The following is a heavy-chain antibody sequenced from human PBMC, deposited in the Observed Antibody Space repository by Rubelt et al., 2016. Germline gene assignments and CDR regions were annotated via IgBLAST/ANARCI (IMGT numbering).Heavy chain of an antibody. CDR1: GGSFSGYY. CDR3: ARGKEGLGVTMMDY. CDR2: ISHSGST. Sequence: QVQLQQWGAGLLKPSETLSLTCAVYGGSFSGYYWSWIRQPPGTGLEWSGEISHSGSTNYNPSLKSRVTISVDTSKNQFALKLSSVTAADTAVYYCARGKEGLGVTMMDYWGQGTLVTVSS. D-gene: IGHD3-22*01. V-gene: IGHV4-34*01. J-gene: IGHJ4*02.